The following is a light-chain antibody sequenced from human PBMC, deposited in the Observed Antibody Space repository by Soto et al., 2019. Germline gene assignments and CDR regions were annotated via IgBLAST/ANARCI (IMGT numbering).Light chain of an antibody. Sequence: EIVLTQSPGTLSLSPGERATLSCRASQTVTSRYLAWYQQKPGQAPRLLIFGAFSRATGIPDRFSGSGSGTDFTLTISRLQPEDFAVYYCQHYGTSHTFGQGTKLE. J-gene: IGKJ2*01. V-gene: IGKV3-20*01. CDR1: QTVTSRY. CDR2: GAF. CDR3: QHYGTSHT.